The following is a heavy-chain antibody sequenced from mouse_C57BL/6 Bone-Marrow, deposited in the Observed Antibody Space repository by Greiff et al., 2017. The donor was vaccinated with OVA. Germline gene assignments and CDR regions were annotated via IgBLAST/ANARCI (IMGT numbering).Heavy chain of an antibody. CDR2: IRLKSDNYAT. D-gene: IGHD2-4*01. V-gene: IGHV6-3*01. J-gene: IGHJ2*01. Sequence: EVKLLESGGGLVQPGGSMKLSCVASGFTFSNYWMNWVRQSPEKGLEWVAQIRLKSDNYATHYAESVKGRFTISRDDSKSSVYLQMNNLRAEDTGIYYCTGLRQVDYWGQGTTLTVSS. CDR3: TGLRQVDY. CDR1: GFTFSNYW.